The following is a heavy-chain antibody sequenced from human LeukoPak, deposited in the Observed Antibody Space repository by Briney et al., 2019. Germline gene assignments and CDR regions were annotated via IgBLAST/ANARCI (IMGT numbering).Heavy chain of an antibody. V-gene: IGHV4-31*03. CDR3: ARGSGDYILPLDY. D-gene: IGHD4-17*01. CDR1: GGSISSGGYY. J-gene: IGHJ4*02. CDR2: IYYSGST. Sequence: PSETLSLTCTVSGGSISSGGYYWSWIRQHPGKGLEWIGYIYYSGSTYYNPSLKSRVTISVDTSKNQFSLKLSSVTAADTAVYYCARGSGDYILPLDYWXQGTLVTVSS.